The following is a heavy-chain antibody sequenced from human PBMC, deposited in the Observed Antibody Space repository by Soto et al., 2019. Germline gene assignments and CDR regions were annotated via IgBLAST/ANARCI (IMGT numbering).Heavy chain of an antibody. V-gene: IGHV3-15*07. J-gene: IGHJ3*02. CDR1: GFTFSNAW. D-gene: IGHD3-22*01. Sequence: GGSLRLSCAASGFTFSNAWMNWVRQAPGKGLEWVGRIKSKTDGGTTDYAAPVKGRFTISRDDSKNTLYLQMNSLKTEDTAVYYCIREIYYYDSSGYPFDAFDIWGQGTMVTVSS. CDR2: IKSKTDGGTT. CDR3: IREIYYYDSSGYPFDAFDI.